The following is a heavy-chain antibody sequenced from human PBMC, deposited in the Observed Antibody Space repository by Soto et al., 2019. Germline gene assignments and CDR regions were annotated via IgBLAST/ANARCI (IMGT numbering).Heavy chain of an antibody. V-gene: IGHV3-74*01. CDR2: INSDGSST. D-gene: IGHD4-17*01. J-gene: IGHJ4*02. Sequence: GSLRLSCAASGFTVSSYLMHWVRQAPGKGLVWVSRINSDGSSTSFADSVKGRFTISRDNAKNTLYLQMNSLRAEDTAVYYCARVNYGDYGGVYEYWGQGTRVTVPS. CDR1: GFTVSSYL. CDR3: ARVNYGDYGGVYEY.